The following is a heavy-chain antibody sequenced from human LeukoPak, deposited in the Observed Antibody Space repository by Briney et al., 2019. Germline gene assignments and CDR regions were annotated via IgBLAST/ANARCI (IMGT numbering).Heavy chain of an antibody. V-gene: IGHV1-69*02. D-gene: IGHD5-12*01. J-gene: IGHJ4*02. CDR3: ASRSGYDNQFDY. Sequence: SVKVSCKASGGTFSSYTISWVRQAPGQGLEWMGRIIPMLDIANYAQKFQGRVTITADKSTSTAYMELSSLRSEDTAVYYCASRSGYDNQFDYWGQGTLVTVSS. CDR1: GGTFSSYT. CDR2: IIPMLDIA.